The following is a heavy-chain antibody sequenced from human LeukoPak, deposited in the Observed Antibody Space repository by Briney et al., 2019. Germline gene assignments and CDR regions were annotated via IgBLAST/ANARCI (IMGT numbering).Heavy chain of an antibody. J-gene: IGHJ6*02. D-gene: IGHD2-2*01. CDR1: GFTFSSYA. V-gene: IGHV3-30-3*01. CDR2: ISYDRSNK. CDR3: ARDGRYCSSTSCYAGYYYYGMDV. Sequence: GRSLRLSCAASGFTFSSYAMHWVRQAPGKGLEWVAVISYDRSNKYYADSVKGRFTISRDNSKNTLYLQMNSLRAEDTAAYYCARDGRYCSSTSCYAGYYYYGMDVWGQGTTVTVSS.